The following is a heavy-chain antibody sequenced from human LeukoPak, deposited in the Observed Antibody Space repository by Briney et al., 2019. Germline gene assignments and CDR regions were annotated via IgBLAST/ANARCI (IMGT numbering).Heavy chain of an antibody. V-gene: IGHV3-15*01. D-gene: IGHD4-17*01. J-gene: IGHJ6*03. CDR1: GFTFSNAW. CDR3: TTDRGDYDVLYYYYYYYMDV. CDR2: IKSKTDGGTT. Sequence: GGSLRLSCAASGFTFSNAWMSWVRQAPGKGLEWVGRIKSKTDGGTTDYAAPVKGRFTISRDDSKNTLYLQMNSLKNEDTAVYYCTTDRGDYDVLYYYYYYYMDVWGKGTTVTVSS.